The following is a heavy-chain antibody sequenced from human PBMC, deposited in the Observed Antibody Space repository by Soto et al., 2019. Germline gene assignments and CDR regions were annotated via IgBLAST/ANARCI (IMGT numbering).Heavy chain of an antibody. V-gene: IGHV2-5*02. J-gene: IGHJ4*02. CDR2: IYWDDDK. Sequence: QITLKESGPTLVKPTQTLTLTCTFSGFSLSTSGVGVGWIRQPPGKALEWLALIYWDDDKRYSPSLKSRLTITKDTSKTQVVLTMTNMDPVDTATYYCAHRRSDYYDSSGYYYVPAFDYWGQGTLVTVSS. D-gene: IGHD3-22*01. CDR1: GFSLSTSGVG. CDR3: AHRRSDYYDSSGYYYVPAFDY.